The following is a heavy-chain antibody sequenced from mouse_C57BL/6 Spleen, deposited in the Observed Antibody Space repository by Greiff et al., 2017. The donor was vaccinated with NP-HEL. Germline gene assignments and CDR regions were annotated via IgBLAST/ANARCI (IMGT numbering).Heavy chain of an antibody. Sequence: VQLVESGAELVRPGTSVKVSCKASGYAFTNYLIEWVKQRPGQGLEWIGVINPGSGGTNYNEKFKGKATLTADKSSSTAYMQLSSLTSEDSAVYFCAREELGPFDYWGQGTTLTVSS. CDR1: GYAFTNYL. J-gene: IGHJ2*01. D-gene: IGHD4-1*01. CDR2: INPGSGGT. V-gene: IGHV1-54*01. CDR3: AREELGPFDY.